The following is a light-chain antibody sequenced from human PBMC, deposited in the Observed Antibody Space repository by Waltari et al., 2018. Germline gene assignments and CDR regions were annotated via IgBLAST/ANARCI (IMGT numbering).Light chain of an antibody. V-gene: IGLV3-19*01. CDR1: SLSSYY. CDR2: GKN. J-gene: IGLJ1*01. Sequence: SSELTQDPAVSVALGQTVRITCQGDSLSSYYANWYRQKPGQAPLLVVYGKNNRPSGIPDRFSGSYSGDTASLTITGAQAEDEADYYCNSRDSNGNPFVFGPATKVTVL. CDR3: NSRDSNGNPFV.